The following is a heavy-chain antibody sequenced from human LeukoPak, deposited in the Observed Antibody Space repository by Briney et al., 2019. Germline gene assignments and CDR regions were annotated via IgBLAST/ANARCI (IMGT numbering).Heavy chain of an antibody. Sequence: SETLSLTCAVYGGSFSGYYWSWIRQPPGKGLEWIGEINHSGSTNYNPSLKSRVTISVDTSKNQFSLKLSSVTAADTAWYYCARNSGTRGEVKFDPWGQGTLVTVSS. V-gene: IGHV4-34*01. CDR2: INHSGST. CDR1: GGSFSGYY. J-gene: IGHJ5*02. CDR3: ARNSGTRGEVKFDP. D-gene: IGHD3-10*01.